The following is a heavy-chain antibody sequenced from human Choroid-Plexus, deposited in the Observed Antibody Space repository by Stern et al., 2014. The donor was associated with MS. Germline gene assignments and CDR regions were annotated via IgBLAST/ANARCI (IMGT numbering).Heavy chain of an antibody. V-gene: IGHV4-4*07. D-gene: IGHD4-17*01. CDR3: ARDIPDYGDYERAFDI. J-gene: IGHJ3*02. CDR2: VYSAGVK. Sequence: QVQLQESGPRLVKTSETLSLICNVSDVSIREHSYNWIRQSAAKGLEWIGRVYSAGVKNITPSLKSRVTMSLDTSKNEVSLKMRSLTAADTAVYYCARDIPDYGDYERAFDIWGPGTMVTVS. CDR1: DVSIREHS.